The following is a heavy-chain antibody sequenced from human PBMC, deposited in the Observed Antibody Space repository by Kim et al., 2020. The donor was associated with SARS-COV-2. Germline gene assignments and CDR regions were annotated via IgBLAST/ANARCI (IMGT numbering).Heavy chain of an antibody. CDR3: AKDLASSGWDFDKGGMDV. CDR2: ISGSGGST. V-gene: IGHV3-23*01. J-gene: IGHJ6*02. D-gene: IGHD6-19*01. CDR1: GFTFSSYA. Sequence: GGSLRLSCAASGFTFSSYAMSWVRQAPGKGLEWVSAISGSGGSTYYADSVKGRFTISRDNSKNTLYLQMNSLRAEDTAVYYCAKDLASSGWDFDKGGMDVWGQGTTVTVSS.